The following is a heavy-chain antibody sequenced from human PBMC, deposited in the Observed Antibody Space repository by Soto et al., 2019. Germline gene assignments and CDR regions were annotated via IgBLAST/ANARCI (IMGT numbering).Heavy chain of an antibody. CDR2: ISYDGSNK. J-gene: IGHJ4*02. D-gene: IGHD6-19*01. CDR3: ARGSIAVAGNRFDY. CDR1: GFTFSSYA. Sequence: SLILSCAASGFTFSSYAMHWVRQAPGKGLEWVAVISYDGSNKYYADSVKGRFTISRDNSKNTLYLQMNSLRAEDTAVYYCARGSIAVAGNRFDYWGQGTLVTVSS. V-gene: IGHV3-30-3*01.